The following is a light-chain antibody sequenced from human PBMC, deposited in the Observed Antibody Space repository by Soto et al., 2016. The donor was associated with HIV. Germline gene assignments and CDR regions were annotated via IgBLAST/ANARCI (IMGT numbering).Light chain of an antibody. J-gene: IGKJ1*01. V-gene: IGKV1-8*01. CDR3: QQYYSYPRT. CDR1: QGISSY. CDR2: AAS. Sequence: AIRMTQSPSSLSASTGDRVTITCRASQGISSYLAWYQQKPGKAPKLLIYAASTSQSGVPSRFSGSGSGTDFTLTINCLQSEDFATYYCQQYYSYPRTFGQGTKVEIK.